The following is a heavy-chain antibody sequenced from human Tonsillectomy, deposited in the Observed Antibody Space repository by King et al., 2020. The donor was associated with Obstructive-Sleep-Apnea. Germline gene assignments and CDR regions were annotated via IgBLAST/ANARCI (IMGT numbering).Heavy chain of an antibody. J-gene: IGHJ4*02. Sequence: VQLVESGGGLVQPGGSLRLSCAASGITFSSYWMSWVRQAPGKGLEWVANIKQDGSLKFYVDSVKGRFTISRDNAENSVYLQMNSLRAEDTAVYYCRPLYYDGMGVWGQGTLVTVSS. CDR1: GITFSSYW. D-gene: IGHD3-3*01. CDR2: IKQDGSLK. CDR3: RPLYYDGMGV. V-gene: IGHV3-7*01.